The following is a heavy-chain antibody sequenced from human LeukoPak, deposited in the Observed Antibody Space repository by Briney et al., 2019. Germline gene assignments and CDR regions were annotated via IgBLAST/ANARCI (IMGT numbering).Heavy chain of an antibody. V-gene: IGHV3-23*01. CDR3: AKARGYSSYYYYGMDV. CDR1: GFTFSSYS. D-gene: IGHD5-18*01. CDR2: ISGSGGLT. Sequence: GGSLRLSCAASGFTFSSYSMNWVRQAPGKGLEWVSAISGSGGLTYYADSVKGRFTIFRDNSKNTLYLQMNSLRAEDTALYYCAKARGYSSYYYYGMDVWGQGTTVTVSS. J-gene: IGHJ6*02.